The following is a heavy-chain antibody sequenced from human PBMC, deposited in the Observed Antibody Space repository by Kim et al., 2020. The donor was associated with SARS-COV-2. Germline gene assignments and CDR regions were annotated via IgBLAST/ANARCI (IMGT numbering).Heavy chain of an antibody. CDR1: GFTFSSYW. J-gene: IGHJ4*02. Sequence: GGSLRLSCAASGFTFSSYWMHWVRQAPGKGLVWVSRINSDGSSTSYADPVKGRFTISRDNAKNTLYLQMNSLRAEDTAVYYCARDTKWLAFDYWGQGTLVTVSS. CDR3: ARDTKWLAFDY. D-gene: IGHD6-19*01. CDR2: INSDGSST. V-gene: IGHV3-74*01.